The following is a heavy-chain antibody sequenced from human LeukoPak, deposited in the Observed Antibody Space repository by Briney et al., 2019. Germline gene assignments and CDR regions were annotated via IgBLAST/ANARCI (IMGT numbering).Heavy chain of an antibody. CDR2: ISWDGGSS. D-gene: IGHD6-19*01. J-gene: IGHJ4*02. Sequence: GGSLRLSCAASRFIFSTYWMHWVRQAPGKGLEWVSLISWDGGSSYYADSVKGRFTISRDNSKNSLYLQMNSLRAEDTALYYCAKDSVAVTGTGNIDYWGQGTLVTVSS. V-gene: IGHV3-43D*03. CDR3: AKDSVAVTGTGNIDY. CDR1: RFIFSTYW.